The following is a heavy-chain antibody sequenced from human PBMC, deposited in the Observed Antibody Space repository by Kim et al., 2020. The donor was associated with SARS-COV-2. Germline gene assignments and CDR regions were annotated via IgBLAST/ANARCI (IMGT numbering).Heavy chain of an antibody. D-gene: IGHD3-9*01. CDR1: GYTFTSYA. J-gene: IGHJ4*02. V-gene: IGHV1-3*01. CDR3: ARDADILTGYFQRPLGYYFDY. Sequence: ASVKVSCKASGYTFTSYAMHWVRQAPGQRLEWMGWINAGNGNTKYSQKFQGRVTITRDTSASTAYMELSSLRSEDTAVYYCARDADILTGYFQRPLGYYFDYWGQGTLVTVSS. CDR2: INAGNGNT.